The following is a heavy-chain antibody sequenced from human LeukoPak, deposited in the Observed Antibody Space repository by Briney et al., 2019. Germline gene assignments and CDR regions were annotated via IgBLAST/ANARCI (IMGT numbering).Heavy chain of an antibody. J-gene: IGHJ4*02. CDR2: IYHSGST. V-gene: IGHV4-59*12. D-gene: IGHD4-17*01. CDR1: GVSLSSYY. CDR3: ARVRDGDYAWDY. Sequence: SETLSLTCTVSGVSLSSYYWSWIRQPPGKGLEWIGYIYHSGSTYYNPSLKSRVTISVDRSKNQFSLKLSSVTAADTAGYYCARVRDGDYAWDYWGQGTLVTVSS.